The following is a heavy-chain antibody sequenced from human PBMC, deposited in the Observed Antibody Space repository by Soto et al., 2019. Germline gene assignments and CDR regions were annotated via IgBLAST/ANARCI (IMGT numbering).Heavy chain of an antibody. V-gene: IGHV1-2*04. CDR2: INPNSGGT. J-gene: IGHJ4*02. CDR1: GYTFTGYY. D-gene: IGHD3-10*01. Sequence: ASVKVSCKASGYTFTGYYMHWVLQAPGQGLEWMGWINPNSGGTNYAQKFQGWVTMTRDTSISTAYMELSRLRSDDTAVYYCARDIGDGSAAGFDYWGQGTLVTVSS. CDR3: ARDIGDGSAAGFDY.